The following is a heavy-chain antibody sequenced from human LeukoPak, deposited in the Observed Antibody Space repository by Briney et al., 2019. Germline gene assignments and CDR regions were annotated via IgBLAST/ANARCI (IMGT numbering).Heavy chain of an antibody. CDR1: GYTFTDYF. CDR2: INPNSGGT. J-gene: IGHJ4*02. D-gene: IGHD3-22*01. CDR3: ARVSSITLIVVPDYFDY. V-gene: IGHV1-2*02. Sequence: GASVKVSCKASGYTFTDYFMHWVRQAPGQGLEWLGWINPNSGGTNYAQKFHGRVTMTRDTSISTAYMELSRLKSDDTAVYYCARVSSITLIVVPDYFDYWGQGTLVTASS.